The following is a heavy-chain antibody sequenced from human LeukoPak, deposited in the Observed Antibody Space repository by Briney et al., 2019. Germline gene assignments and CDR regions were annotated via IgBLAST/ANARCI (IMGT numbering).Heavy chain of an antibody. V-gene: IGHV4-59*01. CDR3: ARVDPDSSSTLEVFDY. D-gene: IGHD6-6*01. CDR2: IYYSGST. Sequence: PSETLSLTCTVSGGSISSYYWSWIRQPPGKGLEWVGYIYYSGSTNYYPSLKRRLTISFETSKNQFSLKLSSVTAADTAVYYCARVDPDSSSTLEVFDYWGQGTLVTVSS. CDR1: GGSISSYY. J-gene: IGHJ4*02.